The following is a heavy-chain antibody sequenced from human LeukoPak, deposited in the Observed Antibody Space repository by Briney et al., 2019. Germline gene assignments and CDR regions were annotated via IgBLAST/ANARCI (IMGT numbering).Heavy chain of an antibody. V-gene: IGHV3-9*01. Sequence: GRSLRLSCAASGFTFDDYAMHWVRQAPGKGLEWVSGISWYSGSIGYADSVKGRFTISRDNAKNSLYLQMNSLRAEDTALYYCAKEQYGDYCLDYWGQGTLVTVSS. CDR1: GFTFDDYA. CDR3: AKEQYGDYCLDY. J-gene: IGHJ4*02. D-gene: IGHD4-17*01. CDR2: ISWYSGSI.